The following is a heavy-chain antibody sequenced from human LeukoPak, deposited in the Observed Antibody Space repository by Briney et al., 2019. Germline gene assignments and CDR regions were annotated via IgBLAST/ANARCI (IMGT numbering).Heavy chain of an antibody. Sequence: GGSLRLSCAAPGFTFSTYSMNWGRQAPGKGLGWVSSISSRSTYIYYADSVKGRFTISRDNAKNSLYLQMNNLRAEDTAMFYCATSMAQDVDAFHIWGQGTMVTVSS. D-gene: IGHD2-21*01. CDR1: GFTFSTYS. CDR2: ISSRSTYI. V-gene: IGHV3-21*01. J-gene: IGHJ3*02. CDR3: ATSMAQDVDAFHI.